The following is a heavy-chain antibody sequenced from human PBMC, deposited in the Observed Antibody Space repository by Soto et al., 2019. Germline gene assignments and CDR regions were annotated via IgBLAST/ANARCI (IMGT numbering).Heavy chain of an antibody. CDR2: ISSSSSTI. V-gene: IGHV3-48*01. Sequence: GGSLRLSCAASGFTFSSYSMNWVRQAPGKGLEWVSYISSSSSTIYYADSVKGRFTISRDNSKNTLYLQMNSLRAEDTAVYYCAKGVPGIAVAGTGYFQHWGQGTLVTVSS. CDR3: AKGVPGIAVAGTGYFQH. CDR1: GFTFSSYS. J-gene: IGHJ1*01. D-gene: IGHD6-19*01.